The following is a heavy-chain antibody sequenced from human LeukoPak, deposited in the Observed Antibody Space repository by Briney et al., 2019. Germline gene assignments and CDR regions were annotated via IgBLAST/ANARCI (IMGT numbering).Heavy chain of an antibody. CDR1: GDSISPISSSTYY. CDR2: LYYGENA. D-gene: IGHD6-25*01. J-gene: IGHJ4*02. Sequence: PSETLSLTCTVSGDSISPISSSTYYWGWIRQAPGKGLEWIGSLYYGENAHYNPSLKSRATLSVDTSNNQFSLKLTSVTAADAAVYFCAGQLPTAAADTRGYFDYWGQGAVVTVSS. V-gene: IGHV4-39*01. CDR3: AGQLPTAAADTRGYFDY.